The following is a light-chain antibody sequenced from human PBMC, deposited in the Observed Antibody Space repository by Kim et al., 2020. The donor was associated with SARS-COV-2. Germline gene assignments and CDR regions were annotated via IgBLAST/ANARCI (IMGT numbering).Light chain of an antibody. J-gene: IGKJ3*01. CDR3: QQYGNSLT. CDR1: RSVTSY. CDR2: GAS. V-gene: IGKV3-20*01. Sequence: LSTGERAPLSCWACRSVTSYLAWSQQTPGEAPRLLIYGASSGATDIPDRFSGRRSEPDFTLTISGLGPEDFAVYYCQQYGNSLTFGPGTKVDIK.